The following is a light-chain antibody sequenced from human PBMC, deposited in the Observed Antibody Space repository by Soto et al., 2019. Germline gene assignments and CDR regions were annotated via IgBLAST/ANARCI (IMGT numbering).Light chain of an antibody. CDR1: KLGDKY. Sequence: SYELTQPPSVSVSPGQTASITCSGDKLGDKYACWYQQKPGQSPVLVIYQDNKRPSGIPGRFSGSNSGNTATLTISETQAMDEADYYCQAWDSSTLFVFGTGTQLTVL. CDR3: QAWDSSTLFV. J-gene: IGLJ7*01. V-gene: IGLV3-1*01. CDR2: QDN.